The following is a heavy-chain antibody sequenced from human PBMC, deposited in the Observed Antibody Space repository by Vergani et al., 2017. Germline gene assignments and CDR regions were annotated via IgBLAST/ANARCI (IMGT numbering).Heavy chain of an antibody. Sequence: EVQLVQSGAEVKKPGATMKISCKVSGYTFTDHYMHWVKPAPGKGLEWMGLVDPEDGETIYAEKFKGRVTIAADTSRDTAHLELSSLRSEDTAVYYCATPHTVTTGSMEDWGQGSTVIVSS. D-gene: IGHD4-17*01. CDR3: ATPHTVTTGSMED. CDR2: VDPEDGET. J-gene: IGHJ6*02. CDR1: GYTFTDHY. V-gene: IGHV1-69-2*01.